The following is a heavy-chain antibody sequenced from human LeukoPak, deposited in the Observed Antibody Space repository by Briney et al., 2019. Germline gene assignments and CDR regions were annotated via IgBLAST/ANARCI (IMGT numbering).Heavy chain of an antibody. CDR2: INPNSGGT. CDR1: GYTFTGYY. Sequence: ASVKVSCKASGYTFTGYYMHWVRQAPGQGLEWMGWINPNSGGTNYAQKFRGRVTMTRDTSISTAYMELSRLRSDDTAVYYCARDFGVTTTPYFDYWGQGTLVTVSS. J-gene: IGHJ4*02. CDR3: ARDFGVTTTPYFDY. V-gene: IGHV1-2*02. D-gene: IGHD4-17*01.